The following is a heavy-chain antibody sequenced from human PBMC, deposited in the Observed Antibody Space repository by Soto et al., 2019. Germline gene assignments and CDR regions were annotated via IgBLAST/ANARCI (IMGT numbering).Heavy chain of an antibody. D-gene: IGHD3-22*01. CDR1: GGSISSSSYY. Sequence: SETLSLTCTVSGGSISSSSYYWGWIRQPPGKGLEWIGSIYYSGSTYYNPSLKSRVTISVDTSKNQFSLKLSSVTAADTAVYYCAGYSGYPFHYWGQGTLVTVSS. V-gene: IGHV4-39*07. CDR2: IYYSGST. CDR3: AGYSGYPFHY. J-gene: IGHJ4*02.